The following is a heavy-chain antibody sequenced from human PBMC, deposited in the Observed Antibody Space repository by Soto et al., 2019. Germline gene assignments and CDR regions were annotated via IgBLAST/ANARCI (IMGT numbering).Heavy chain of an antibody. Sequence: EVQLVESGGGLVKTGGSLRLSCAASGFTFSSYSMNWVRQAPGKGLEWVSSISSSSSYIYYADSVKGRFTISRDNAKNSLYLQMKSLRAEDTAVYYCARYRFGGYVVGTWGQGTMVTVSS. CDR3: ARYRFGGYVVGT. V-gene: IGHV3-21*01. J-gene: IGHJ5*02. CDR2: ISSSSSYI. CDR1: GFTFSSYS. D-gene: IGHD5-12*01.